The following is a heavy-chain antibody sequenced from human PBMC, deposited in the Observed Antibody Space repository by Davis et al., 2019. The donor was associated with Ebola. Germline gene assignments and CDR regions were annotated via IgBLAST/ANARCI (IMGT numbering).Heavy chain of an antibody. V-gene: IGHV1-18*04. J-gene: IGHJ6*02. D-gene: IGHD2-2*01. Sequence: ASAQVSCNASGYTFTSYGTSWVRQAPGQGLQWMVWISAYNGNTNYTQKLQGRVTMTTDTSTSTAYMGLSSLRSEDTAVYYCAREGPFTIPASPDRMDVWGQGTTVTVSS. CDR2: ISAYNGNT. CDR1: GYTFTSYG. CDR3: AREGPFTIPASPDRMDV.